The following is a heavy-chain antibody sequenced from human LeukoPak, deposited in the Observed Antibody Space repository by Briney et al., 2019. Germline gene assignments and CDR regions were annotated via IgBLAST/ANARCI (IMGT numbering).Heavy chain of an antibody. Sequence: SETLSLTCAVYGGSFSGYYWSWIRQPPGKGLEWIGYIYYSGSTNYNPSLKSRVTISVDTSKNQFSLKLSSVTAADTAVYYCATTRWLQLGWFDPWGQGTLVTVSS. CDR1: GGSFSGYY. CDR2: IYYSGST. CDR3: ATTRWLQLGWFDP. V-gene: IGHV4-59*01. J-gene: IGHJ5*02. D-gene: IGHD5-24*01.